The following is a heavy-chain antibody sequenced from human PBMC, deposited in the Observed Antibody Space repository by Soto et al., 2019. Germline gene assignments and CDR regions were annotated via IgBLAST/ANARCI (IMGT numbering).Heavy chain of an antibody. CDR1: GFTFSSYA. Sequence: PGGSMRLSCAASGFTFSSYAMTWVRQAPGKGLEWVSGIRGTGGNTYYADSVKGRFSISRDNSENTVYLQMNSLRAEDTAMYFCAKAEYSYHYYYAMEVWGHGTAVTVSS. V-gene: IGHV3-23*01. J-gene: IGHJ6*02. CDR3: AKAEYSYHYYYAMEV. D-gene: IGHD2-15*01. CDR2: IRGTGGNT.